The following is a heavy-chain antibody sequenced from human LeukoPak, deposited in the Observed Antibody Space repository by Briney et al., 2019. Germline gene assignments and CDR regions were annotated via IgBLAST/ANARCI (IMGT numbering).Heavy chain of an antibody. CDR3: ATDVDSNDAFDI. D-gene: IGHD2-15*01. Sequence: SETLSLTCPVSGGSVSSGSYYWSWIQQPPGKGLEWIGYIYYSGSTNYNPSLKSRVTISVDTTKNQFSLKLSSVTAADTAVYYCATDVDSNDAFDIWGQGTMVTVSS. CDR1: GGSVSSGSYY. V-gene: IGHV4-61*01. J-gene: IGHJ3*02. CDR2: IYYSGST.